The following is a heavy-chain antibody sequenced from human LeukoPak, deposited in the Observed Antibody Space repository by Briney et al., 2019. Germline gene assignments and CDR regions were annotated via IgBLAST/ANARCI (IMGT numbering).Heavy chain of an antibody. D-gene: IGHD6-13*01. CDR3: ANIPTRYTSSNDAFDI. Sequence: GGSLRLSCAASGFTFSSYAMNWVRQAPGKGLEWVSVISASGGSTYYADSVKGRFTISRDNSKNTLYLQMNSLRAEDTAVYYCANIPTRYTSSNDAFDIWGQGTMVTVSS. V-gene: IGHV3-23*01. CDR2: ISASGGST. CDR1: GFTFSSYA. J-gene: IGHJ3*02.